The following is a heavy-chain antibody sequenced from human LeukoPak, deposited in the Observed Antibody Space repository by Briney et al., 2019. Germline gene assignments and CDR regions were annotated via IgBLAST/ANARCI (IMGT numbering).Heavy chain of an antibody. CDR1: GFTFSSYA. D-gene: IGHD5-24*01. J-gene: IGHJ4*02. CDR2: ISGSGGGT. Sequence: GASLRLSCAASGFTFSSYAMSWVRQAPGKGLEWVSAISGSGGGTYYADSVKGRFTISRDNSKNTLYLQMNSLRAEDTAVYYCARKETATTPGGYYWGQGTLVTVSS. CDR3: ARKETATTPGGYY. V-gene: IGHV3-23*01.